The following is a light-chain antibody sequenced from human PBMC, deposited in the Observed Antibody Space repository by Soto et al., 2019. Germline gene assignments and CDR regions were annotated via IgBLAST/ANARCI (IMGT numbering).Light chain of an antibody. CDR1: QSVSSN. CDR3: QQYNNWPGT. J-gene: IGKJ1*01. CDR2: GAS. V-gene: IGKV3-15*01. Sequence: EIVMTQSPATLSVSPGERATLSCRASQSVSSNLAWYQQKPGQAPRLLIYGASTRATGIPARFSGSGSGTEFTLTISSLQSEDFALYYCQQYNNWPGTFGHGTKVEIK.